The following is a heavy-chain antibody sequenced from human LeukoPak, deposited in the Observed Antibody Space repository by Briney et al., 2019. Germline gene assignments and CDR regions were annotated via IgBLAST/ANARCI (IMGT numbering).Heavy chain of an antibody. CDR3: ARMVYYDSSGYSPLDAFDI. D-gene: IGHD3-22*01. Sequence: PGGSLRLSCAASGFTFSSYSMNWVRQAPGKGLEWVSSISSSSSYIYYADSVKGRFTISRDNAKNSLYLQMNSLRAEDTAVYYCARMVYYDSSGYSPLDAFDIWGEGTMVTVSS. CDR2: ISSSSSYI. CDR1: GFTFSSYS. V-gene: IGHV3-21*01. J-gene: IGHJ3*02.